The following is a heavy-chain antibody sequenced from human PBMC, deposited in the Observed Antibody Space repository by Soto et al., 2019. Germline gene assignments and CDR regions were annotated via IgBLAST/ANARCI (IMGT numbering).Heavy chain of an antibody. CDR2: INHSGST. CDR1: SGSISGYY. Sequence: SQTMSLTCAVDSGSISGYYSSCIRKPPGKGLEWIGEINHSGSTNYNPSLKSRVTISVHTSKNQFSLNLSSVTAADTAVYFCARAYYNSGWYWAFHIWGQGTMVTVSS. V-gene: IGHV4-34*01. J-gene: IGHJ3*02. D-gene: IGHD6-19*01. CDR3: ARAYYNSGWYWAFHI.